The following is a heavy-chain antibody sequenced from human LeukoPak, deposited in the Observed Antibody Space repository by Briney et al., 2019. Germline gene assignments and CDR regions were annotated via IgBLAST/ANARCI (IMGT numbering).Heavy chain of an antibody. J-gene: IGHJ5*02. D-gene: IGHD4-17*01. CDR2: ISYDGSNK. CDR1: GFTFSSYA. Sequence: GASLRLSCAASGFTFSSYAMHWVRQAPGKGLEWVAVISYDGSNKIYADSVKGRFTISRDNSKNTVYLQMNSLRVEDMAVYYCATDHKTTVIYNWFDPWGQGTLVTVAS. CDR3: ATDHKTTVIYNWFDP. V-gene: IGHV3-30-3*01.